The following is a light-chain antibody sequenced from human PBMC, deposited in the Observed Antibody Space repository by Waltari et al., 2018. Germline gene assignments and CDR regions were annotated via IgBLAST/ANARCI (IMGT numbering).Light chain of an antibody. CDR2: GAS. CDR1: QSISRD. J-gene: IGKJ4*01. V-gene: IGKV3-15*01. CDR3: QQYNDWPLT. Sequence: LSVSPGESATLSCRASQSISRDLAWYQQKPGQAPRLLISGASTRATGISGRFSGSGSGTDFTLTITSLQSEDFAVYYCQQYNDWPLTFGGGTKVEIK.